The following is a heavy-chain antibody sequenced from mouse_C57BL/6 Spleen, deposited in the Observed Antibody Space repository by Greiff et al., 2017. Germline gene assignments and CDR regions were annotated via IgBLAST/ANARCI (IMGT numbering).Heavy chain of an antibody. CDR1: GYTFTSYW. CDR2: IDPSDSYT. V-gene: IGHV1-59*01. D-gene: IGHD1-1*01. J-gene: IGHJ3*01. Sequence: QVQLQQPGAELVRPGTSVKLSCKASGYTFTSYWMHWVKQRPGQGLEWIGVIDPSDSYTNYNQKFKGKATLTVDTSSSTAYMQLSSLTSEDSAVYYCARGGPYYYGSSSAWFADWSQGTLVTVSA. CDR3: ARGGPYYYGSSSAWFAD.